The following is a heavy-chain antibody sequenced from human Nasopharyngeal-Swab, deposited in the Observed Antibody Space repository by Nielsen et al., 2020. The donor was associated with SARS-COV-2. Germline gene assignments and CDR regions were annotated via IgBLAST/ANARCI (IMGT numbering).Heavy chain of an antibody. Sequence: GESLKISCAASGFTFSSYVMHWVRQAPGKGLEWVALISYDGSDKYYADSVKGRFTISRDYSKNTLYLEMNSLRAEDTAVYYCTKGQQRSYYYGMDVWGQGTPVTVSS. J-gene: IGHJ6*02. CDR2: ISYDGSDK. D-gene: IGHD6-13*01. CDR3: TKGQQRSYYYGMDV. CDR1: GFTFSSYV. V-gene: IGHV3-30*18.